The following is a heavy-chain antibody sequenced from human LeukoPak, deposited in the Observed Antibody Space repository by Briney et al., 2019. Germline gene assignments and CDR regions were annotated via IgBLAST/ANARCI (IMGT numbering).Heavy chain of an antibody. CDR3: ARTHRGVRGVISPSGYYYMDV. Sequence: PSETLSLTCTVSGGSISSRNYCWSWIRQPAGKGLEWIGHIHTSGSTNYNPSLKSRVNISVDTSKNQFSLKLSSVTAADTAVYYCARTHRGVRGVISPSGYYYMDVWGKGTTVTVSS. CDR1: GGSISSRNYC. J-gene: IGHJ6*03. CDR2: IHTSGST. D-gene: IGHD3-10*01. V-gene: IGHV4-61*09.